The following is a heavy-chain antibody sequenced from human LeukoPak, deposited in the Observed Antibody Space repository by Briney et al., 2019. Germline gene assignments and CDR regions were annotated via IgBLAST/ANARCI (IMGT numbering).Heavy chain of an antibody. CDR2: FHYSGST. CDR3: ARHSSSAWYYYFDY. V-gene: IGHV4-39*01. J-gene: IGHJ4*02. D-gene: IGHD6-19*01. Sequence: PSETLSLTCSVSGGSVSSSSYYWGWVRQPPGKGLEWIGSFHYSGSTYYNPSLKSRVTISGDTSKNQFSLELRSVTAADTAVYYCARHSSSAWYYYFDYWGQGSFVTVSS. CDR1: GGSVSSSSYY.